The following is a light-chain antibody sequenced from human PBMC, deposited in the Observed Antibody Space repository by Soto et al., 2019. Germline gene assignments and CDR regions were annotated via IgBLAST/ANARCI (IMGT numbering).Light chain of an antibody. CDR2: DAS. CDR1: QSVSSN. Sequence: EIVMTQAPATLSVSPGERATLSCRASQSVSSNLAWYQQRPGRAPRLLIYDASTRATGIPARFSGTGSGTEFTLTIRSLQSDDFAVYYFQQYQNWPPLTFGGGTKVEIK. J-gene: IGKJ4*01. V-gene: IGKV3-15*01. CDR3: QQYQNWPPLT.